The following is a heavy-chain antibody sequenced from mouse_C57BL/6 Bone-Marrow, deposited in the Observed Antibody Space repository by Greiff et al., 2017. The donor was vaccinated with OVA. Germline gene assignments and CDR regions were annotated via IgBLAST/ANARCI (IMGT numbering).Heavy chain of an antibody. V-gene: IGHV5-9-1*02. Sequence: EVQGVESGAGLVKPGGSLKLSCAASGFTFSSYAMSWVRQTPEKRLEWVAYISSGGDYIYYADTVKGRFTISRDNARNTLYLQMSSLKSEDTAMYYCTRDDDYDYFDYWGQGTTLTVSS. CDR2: ISSGGDYI. CDR1: GFTFSSYA. J-gene: IGHJ2*01. D-gene: IGHD2-4*01. CDR3: TRDDDYDYFDY.